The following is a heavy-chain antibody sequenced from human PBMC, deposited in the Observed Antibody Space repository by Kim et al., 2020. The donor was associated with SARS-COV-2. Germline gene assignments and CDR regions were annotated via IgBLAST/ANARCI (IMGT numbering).Heavy chain of an antibody. J-gene: IGHJ4*02. CDR3: ARARLLGVDY. V-gene: IGHV4-59*01. CDR2: ST. Sequence: STKYNPSLESRITISVDTSKNQVSLKLGSVTAADTAVYYCARARLLGVDYWGQGTLVTVSS. D-gene: IGHD3-10*01.